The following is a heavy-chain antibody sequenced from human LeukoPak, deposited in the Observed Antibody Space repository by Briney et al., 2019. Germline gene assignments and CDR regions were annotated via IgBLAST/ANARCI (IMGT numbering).Heavy chain of an antibody. Sequence: GGSLRLSCAASGFTFNSYWMHWVRQVPGKGLVWVSRINSDGSDTTYADSVKGRFTISRDNAKSTLYLQMNSLRAEDTAVYYCVRSGYCSGGSCYEEAKWFDPWGQGTLVTVSS. J-gene: IGHJ5*02. D-gene: IGHD2-15*01. CDR1: GFTFNSYW. CDR2: INSDGSDT. CDR3: VRSGYCSGGSCYEEAKWFDP. V-gene: IGHV3-74*01.